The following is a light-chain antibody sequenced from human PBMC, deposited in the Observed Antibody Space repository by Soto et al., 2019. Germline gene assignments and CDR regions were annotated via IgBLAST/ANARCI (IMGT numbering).Light chain of an antibody. J-gene: IGKJ1*01. CDR2: GTS. Sequence: EVVMTQSPASLSVSPGERATLSCRATQSVTTNLAWYQQKPGQAPRLLIYGTSNRATGIPARFSGSRSGTEFTLTISSLQSEDFGVYYCQQYNKWPSTFGQGTKVDI. V-gene: IGKV3-15*01. CDR1: QSVTTN. CDR3: QQYNKWPST.